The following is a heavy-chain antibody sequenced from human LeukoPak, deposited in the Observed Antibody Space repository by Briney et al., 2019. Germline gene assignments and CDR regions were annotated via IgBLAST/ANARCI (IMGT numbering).Heavy chain of an antibody. CDR2: IYYSGST. CDR3: ASGSYYVY. J-gene: IGHJ4*02. Sequence: PSETLSLTCAVYGGSFSDYYWSWIRQPPGKGLEWIGYIYYSGSTNYNPSLKSRVTISVDTSKNQFSLKLSSVTAADTAVYYCASGSYYVYWGQGTLVTVSS. V-gene: IGHV4-59*01. D-gene: IGHD1-26*01. CDR1: GGSFSDYY.